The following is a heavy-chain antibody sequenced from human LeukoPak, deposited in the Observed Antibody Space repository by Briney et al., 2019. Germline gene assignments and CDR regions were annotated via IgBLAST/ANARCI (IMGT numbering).Heavy chain of an antibody. J-gene: IGHJ4*02. CDR2: IASDGNFR. CDR3: ANLPYNWNEYFDDY. V-gene: IGHV3-30*02. D-gene: IGHD1-1*01. Sequence: PGGSLRLSCAASGFTITIYSVHWVRQAPGQGLEGVAYIASDGNFRDYVDSVRGRFTVSRDNSKNTLYLQMDSLRAEDTAVYYCANLPYNWNEYFDDYWGQGTLVTVSS. CDR1: GFTITIYS.